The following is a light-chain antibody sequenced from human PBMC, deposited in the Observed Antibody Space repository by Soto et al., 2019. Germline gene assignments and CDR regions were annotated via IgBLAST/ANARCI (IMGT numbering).Light chain of an antibody. Sequence: QSALTQPASVSGSPGQSITISCTGTSSDVGGYNCVSWYQQHPGKAPKLMIYDVINRPSGVSNRFSGSKSGNTASLTISGLQAEDEADYYCSSYTSSTTLYVVFGGVTKLTVL. CDR3: SSYTSSTTLYVV. J-gene: IGLJ2*01. V-gene: IGLV2-14*01. CDR2: DVI. CDR1: SSDVGGYNC.